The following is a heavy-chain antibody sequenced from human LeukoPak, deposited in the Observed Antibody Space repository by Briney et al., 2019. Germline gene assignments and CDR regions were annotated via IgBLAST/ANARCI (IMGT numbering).Heavy chain of an antibody. CDR3: ARDYKRAFDY. Sequence: GGSLRLSCAASGFTFSNYAMSWVRQAPGKGLEWVSSISGSGGSGGSTYYADSVKGRFTISRDNSKNTLYLQMNSLRAEDTAVYYCARDYKRAFDYWGQGTLVTVSS. CDR1: GFTFSNYA. CDR2: ISGSGGSGGST. V-gene: IGHV3-23*01. D-gene: IGHD3-10*01. J-gene: IGHJ4*02.